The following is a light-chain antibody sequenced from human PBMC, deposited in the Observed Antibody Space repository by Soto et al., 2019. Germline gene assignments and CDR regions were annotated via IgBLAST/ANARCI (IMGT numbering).Light chain of an antibody. CDR3: SSYTGTSTLV. J-gene: IGLJ2*01. CDR1: SSDVGDYDY. CDR2: DVS. Sequence: QSALTQPASVSGSPGQSITISCTGTSSDVGDYDYVSWYQQQPGKAPQLMIYDVSDRPSGVPNRFSGSKSGNTASLTISGLKAEDEADYYCSSYTGTSTLVFGGGTKLTVL. V-gene: IGLV2-14*01.